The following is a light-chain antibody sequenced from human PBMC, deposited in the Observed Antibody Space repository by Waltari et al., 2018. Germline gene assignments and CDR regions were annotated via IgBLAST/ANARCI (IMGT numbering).Light chain of an antibody. CDR2: TAS. CDR1: KSIISY. V-gene: IGKV1-39*01. Sequence: DLQMTQSPYSLSASIGDRVTITGRATKSIISYLNWYQQKPGKPPKLLIYTASTLHSGVPSRFSGSGSGTDFTLTISSLQPEDFATYFCQQTYSIPYTFGQGTKREIK. CDR3: QQTYSIPYT. J-gene: IGKJ2*01.